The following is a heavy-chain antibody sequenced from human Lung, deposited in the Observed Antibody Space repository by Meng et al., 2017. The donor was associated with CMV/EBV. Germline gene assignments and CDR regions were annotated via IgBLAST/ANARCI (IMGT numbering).Heavy chain of an antibody. CDR1: GFTFDDYA. V-gene: IGHV3-9*01. Sequence: SCAASGFTFDDYAMHWVRQAPGKGLEWVSGISWNSGSIGYADSVKGRFTISRDNAKNSLYLQMNSLRAEDTALYYCAKADIVVVPAGAFDIWVQGTXVTVSS. D-gene: IGHD2-2*01. CDR3: AKADIVVVPAGAFDI. CDR2: ISWNSGSI. J-gene: IGHJ3*02.